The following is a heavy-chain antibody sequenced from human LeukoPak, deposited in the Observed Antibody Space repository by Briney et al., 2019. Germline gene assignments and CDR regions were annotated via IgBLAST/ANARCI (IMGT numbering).Heavy chain of an antibody. Sequence: SETLSLTCTVSGGPISSYYWRWIRQPAGKGLEWIGRIYTSGSTNYNPSLKSRVTMSVDTSKNQFSLKLSSVTAADTAVYYCASHDSPNWYFDLWGRGTLVTVSS. V-gene: IGHV4-4*07. CDR2: IYTSGST. CDR1: GGPISSYY. D-gene: IGHD2-15*01. J-gene: IGHJ2*01. CDR3: ASHDSPNWYFDL.